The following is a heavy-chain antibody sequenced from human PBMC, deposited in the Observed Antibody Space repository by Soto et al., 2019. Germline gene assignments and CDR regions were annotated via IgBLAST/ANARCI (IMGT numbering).Heavy chain of an antibody. Sequence: SVKVSCKVSGYTLTELSMHWVRQAPGKGLEWMGGFDPEDGETIYAQKFQGRVTMTEDTSTDTAYMELSSLRSEDTAVYYCATITQWLVYYYYGMDVWGQGTTVSVYS. J-gene: IGHJ6*02. CDR3: ATITQWLVYYYYGMDV. D-gene: IGHD6-19*01. CDR1: GYTLTELS. V-gene: IGHV1-24*01. CDR2: FDPEDGET.